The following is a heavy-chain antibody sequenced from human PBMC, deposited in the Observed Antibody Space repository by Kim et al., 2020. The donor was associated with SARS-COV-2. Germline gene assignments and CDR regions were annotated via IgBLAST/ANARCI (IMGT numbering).Heavy chain of an antibody. CDR3: ARGLRSPLGPAPYNPF. V-gene: IGHV3-21*01. Sequence: GGSLRLSCAASGFTFSSYSMNWVRQAPGKGLEWVSSISSSSSYIYYADSVKGRFTISRDNAKNSLYLQMNSLRAEDTAVYYCARGLRSPLGPAPYNPFWGQGTLVTVSS. CDR2: ISSSSSYI. CDR1: GFTFSSYS. D-gene: IGHD3-3*01. J-gene: IGHJ4*02.